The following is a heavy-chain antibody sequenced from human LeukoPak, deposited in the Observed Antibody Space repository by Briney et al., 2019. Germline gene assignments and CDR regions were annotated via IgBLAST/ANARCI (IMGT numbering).Heavy chain of an antibody. CDR1: SGSISTSNYY. Sequence: SETLSLTCTVSSGSISTSNYYWGWVRQPPGKALEWIGNIFYSGSTYYSPSLKSRVTISLDTSRNQFSLKLSSVTAADTAVYYCARGEQYYLDYWGQGTLVTVSS. J-gene: IGHJ4*02. CDR3: ARGEQYYLDY. V-gene: IGHV4-39*01. D-gene: IGHD3-16*01. CDR2: IFYSGST.